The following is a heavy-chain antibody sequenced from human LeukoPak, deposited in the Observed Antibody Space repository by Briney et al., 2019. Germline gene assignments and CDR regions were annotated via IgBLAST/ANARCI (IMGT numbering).Heavy chain of an antibody. CDR1: GLIFSSYA. J-gene: IGHJ4*02. Sequence: GGSLRLSCAASGLIFSSYAMSWVRQAPGKGLEWVSSISGSGDRTNYADSVKGRFTISRDNSKNTLYLQMNSLRAEDTAVYYCAKDHYDSSGYYPGFDYWGQGTRVTVSS. CDR2: ISGSGDRT. D-gene: IGHD3-22*01. CDR3: AKDHYDSSGYYPGFDY. V-gene: IGHV3-23*01.